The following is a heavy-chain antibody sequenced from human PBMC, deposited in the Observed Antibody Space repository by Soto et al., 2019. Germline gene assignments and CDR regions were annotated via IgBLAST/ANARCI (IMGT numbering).Heavy chain of an antibody. CDR3: ASREGVAGPATYISPGYYFDC. CDR2: IIPLFGTT. Sequence: QVQLVQSGAEVKKPGSSVKVSCRASGGTFSKFVVSWVRQAPGQGLEWMGGIIPLFGTTNYAQKFQGRVTITADKTTTTAYMELSSLSSDDRAGYYCASREGVAGPATYISPGYYFDCWGQGTLVTVSS. V-gene: IGHV1-69*06. J-gene: IGHJ4*02. D-gene: IGHD2-15*01. CDR1: GGTFSKFV.